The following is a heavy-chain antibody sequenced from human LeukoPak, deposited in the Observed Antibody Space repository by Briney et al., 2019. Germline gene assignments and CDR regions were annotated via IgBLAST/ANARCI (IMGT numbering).Heavy chain of an antibody. CDR1: GGSISSYY. J-gene: IGHJ4*02. V-gene: IGHV4-59*12. D-gene: IGHD5/OR15-5a*01. CDR3: AKGNPFYDY. CDR2: IYYSGST. Sequence: SETLSLTCTVSGGSISSYYWTWIRQPPGKGLEWIGYIYYSGSTNYNPSLKSRVTISVDTSKNQFSLKLSSVTAADTAVYYCAKGNPFYDYWGQGTLVTVSS.